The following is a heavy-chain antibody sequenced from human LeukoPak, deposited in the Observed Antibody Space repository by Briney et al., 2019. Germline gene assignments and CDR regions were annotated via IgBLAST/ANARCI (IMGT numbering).Heavy chain of an antibody. Sequence: GGSLRLSCAASGFTFSSYSMNWVRQAPGKGLEWVSYISSSSSTIYYADSVKGRFTISRDNAKNSLYLQMNSLRDEDTAVYYCARVLGYYYDSSGYYEDYWGQGTLVTVSS. V-gene: IGHV3-48*02. D-gene: IGHD3-22*01. J-gene: IGHJ4*02. CDR2: ISSSSSTI. CDR3: ARVLGYYYDSSGYYEDY. CDR1: GFTFSSYS.